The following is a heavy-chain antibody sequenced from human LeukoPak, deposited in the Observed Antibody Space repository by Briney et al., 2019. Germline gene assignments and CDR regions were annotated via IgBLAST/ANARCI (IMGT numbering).Heavy chain of an antibody. D-gene: IGHD3-10*01. Sequence: GASVKVSGKASGYTFTSYDINWVRQATGQGLEWMGWMNPNSGNTGYAQTFQGRVTMTRNTSISTAYMELSSLRSEDTAVYYCARAATMVRGVIRYYYYGMDVWGQGTTVTVSS. J-gene: IGHJ6*02. V-gene: IGHV1-8*01. CDR2: MNPNSGNT. CDR1: GYTFTSYD. CDR3: ARAATMVRGVIRYYYYGMDV.